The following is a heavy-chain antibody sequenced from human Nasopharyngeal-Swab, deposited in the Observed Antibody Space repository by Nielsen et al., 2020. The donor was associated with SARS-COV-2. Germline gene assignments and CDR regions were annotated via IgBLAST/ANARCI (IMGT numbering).Heavy chain of an antibody. V-gene: IGHV3-64*01. CDR3: ARGTVTTTPHFDY. D-gene: IGHD4-17*01. J-gene: IGHJ4*02. CDR1: GFTFSSYA. Sequence: GGSLRLSCAASGFTFSSYAMHWVRQAPGKGLEYVSAISSNGGSTYYANSVKGRFTISRDNSKNTLYLQMGSLRAEDMAVYYCARGTVTTTPHFDYWGQGTPVTVSP. CDR2: ISSNGGST.